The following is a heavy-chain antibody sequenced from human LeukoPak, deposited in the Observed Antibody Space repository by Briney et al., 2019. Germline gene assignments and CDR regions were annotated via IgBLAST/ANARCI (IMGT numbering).Heavy chain of an antibody. Sequence: GGSLRLSCAASGFTFSIYCMHWVRQAPGRGPMWVSRICPDGPVTNYADSVKARFSISRDNARNTVYLQMNSLRAEDTAIYYCVRDFRSADYWGQGTLVTVSS. CDR2: ICPDGPVT. J-gene: IGHJ4*02. V-gene: IGHV3-74*01. CDR3: VRDFRSADY. CDR1: GFTFSIYC.